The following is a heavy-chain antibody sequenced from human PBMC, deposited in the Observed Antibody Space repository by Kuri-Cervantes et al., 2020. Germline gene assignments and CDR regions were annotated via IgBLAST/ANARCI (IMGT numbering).Heavy chain of an antibody. Sequence: SVKVSCKASGGTFSSYATSWVRQAPGQGLEWMGGIIPIFGTANYAQKLQGRVTMTTDTSTSTAYMILRSLRSDDTAVYYCARDRSDLFDYWGQGTLVTVSS. D-gene: IGHD3-16*02. CDR1: GGTFSSYA. CDR2: IIPIFGTA. V-gene: IGHV1-69*05. CDR3: ARDRSDLFDY. J-gene: IGHJ4*02.